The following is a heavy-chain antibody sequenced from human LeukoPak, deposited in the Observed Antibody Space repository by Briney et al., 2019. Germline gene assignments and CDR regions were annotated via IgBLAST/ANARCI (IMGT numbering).Heavy chain of an antibody. CDR3: ATGGKFDFWSGYHIDN. CDR1: GFTFSSNA. CDR2: ISYDGSNK. J-gene: IGHJ4*02. Sequence: GGSLRLSCEVSGFTFSSNAMHWVRQAPGKGLEWVAVISYDGSNKNFADSVKGRFTVSRDNSKHTLYLHMNSLRNDDTAMYYCATGGKFDFWSGYHIDNWGQGTLVTVSS. V-gene: IGHV3-30*04. D-gene: IGHD3-3*01.